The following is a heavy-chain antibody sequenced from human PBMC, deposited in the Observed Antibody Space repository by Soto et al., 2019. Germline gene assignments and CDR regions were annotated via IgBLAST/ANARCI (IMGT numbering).Heavy chain of an antibody. V-gene: IGHV4-34*01. J-gene: IGHJ6*02. CDR3: ARGYYFDWFLNYYYYYGMDV. CDR2: INHSGST. Sequence: PSDTLSLTCALDGRSFIGYYWSWIVQPPGQGLEWIGEINHSGSTNYNPSLKSRVAISVDTSKNQFSLKLSSVTAADTAVYYCARGYYFDWFLNYYYYYGMDVWGQGTTVT. CDR1: GRSFIGYY. D-gene: IGHD3-9*01.